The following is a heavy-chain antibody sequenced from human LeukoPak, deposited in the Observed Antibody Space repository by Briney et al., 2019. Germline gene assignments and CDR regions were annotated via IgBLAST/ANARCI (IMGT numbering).Heavy chain of an antibody. Sequence: GGSLRLSCAASGFTFSDYYMSWIRQAPGKGLEWVSDISSSSSYTNYADSVKGRFTISRDNAKNSLYLQMNSLRAEDTAVYYCAREGIAAAGNLYYFDYWGQGTLVTVSS. CDR2: ISSSSSYT. V-gene: IGHV3-11*06. D-gene: IGHD6-13*01. CDR3: AREGIAAAGNLYYFDY. CDR1: GFTFSDYY. J-gene: IGHJ4*02.